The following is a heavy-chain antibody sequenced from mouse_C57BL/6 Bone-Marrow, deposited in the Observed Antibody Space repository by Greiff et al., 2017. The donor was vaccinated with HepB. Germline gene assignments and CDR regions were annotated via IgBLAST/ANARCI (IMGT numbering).Heavy chain of an antibody. V-gene: IGHV5-15*01. CDR1: GFTFSDYG. Sequence: EVQLVESGGGLVQPGGSLKLSCAASGFTFSDYGMAWVRQAPRKGPEWVAFISNLAYSIYYADTVTGRFTISRENAKNTLYLEMSSLRSEDTAMYYCARRTPYGSLDVWGTGTTVTVSS. CDR2: ISNLAYSI. CDR3: ARRTPYGSLDV. J-gene: IGHJ1*03.